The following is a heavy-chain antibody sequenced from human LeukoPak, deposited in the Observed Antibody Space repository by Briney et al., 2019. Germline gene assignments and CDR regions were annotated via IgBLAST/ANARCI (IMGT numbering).Heavy chain of an antibody. D-gene: IGHD6-13*01. Sequence: GGSLRLSCAASGFTFTSYAMHWVRQAPGQRLEWMGWINAGNGNTKYSQKFQGRVTITRDTSASTAYMELSSLRSEDTAVYYCARSSSSWLVFGYWGQGTLVTVSS. J-gene: IGHJ4*02. CDR1: GFTFTSYA. CDR3: ARSSSSWLVFGY. CDR2: INAGNGNT. V-gene: IGHV1-3*01.